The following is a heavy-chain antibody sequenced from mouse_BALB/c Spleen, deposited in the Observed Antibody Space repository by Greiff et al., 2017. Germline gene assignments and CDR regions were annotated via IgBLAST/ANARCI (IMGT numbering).Heavy chain of an antibody. J-gene: IGHJ4*01. V-gene: IGHV1-82*01. CDR2: IYPGDGDT. Sequence: QVQLQQSGPELVKPGASVKISCKASGYAFSSSWMNWVKQRPGQGLEWIGRIYPGDGDTNYNGKFKGKATLTADKSSSTAYMQLSSLTSVDSAVYFCARAYGNYEAYAMDYWGQGTSVTVSS. CDR1: GYAFSSSW. D-gene: IGHD2-10*02. CDR3: ARAYGNYEAYAMDY.